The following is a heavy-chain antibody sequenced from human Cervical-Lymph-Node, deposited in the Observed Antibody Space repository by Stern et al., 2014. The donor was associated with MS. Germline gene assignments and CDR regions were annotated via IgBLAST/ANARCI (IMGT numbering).Heavy chain of an antibody. CDR2: IIPILGIA. V-gene: IGHV1-69*09. Sequence: QVQLVQSGAEVKKPGSSVKVSCKASGGTFSSYTISWVRQAPGQGLEWMGRIIPILGIANYAQKVQGRVTITADKSTSTAYMELSSLRSEDTAVYYCARAYCSSTSCYQYYGMDVWGQGTTVTVSS. CDR3: ARAYCSSTSCYQYYGMDV. CDR1: GGTFSSYT. D-gene: IGHD2-2*01. J-gene: IGHJ6*02.